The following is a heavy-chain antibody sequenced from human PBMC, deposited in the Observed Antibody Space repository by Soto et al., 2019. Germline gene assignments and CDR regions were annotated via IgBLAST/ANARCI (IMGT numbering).Heavy chain of an antibody. CDR3: TTGPLHCGGDCDYYYGMDV. CDR2: IKSKTDGGTT. D-gene: IGHD2-21*02. J-gene: IGHJ6*02. Sequence: PGGSLRLSCAASGFTFSNAWMNWVRQAPGKGLEWVGRIKSKTDGGTTDYAAPVKGRFTISRDDSKNTLYLQMNSLKTEDTAVYYCTTGPLHCGGDCDYYYGMDVWGQGTTVTVSS. V-gene: IGHV3-15*07. CDR1: GFTFSNAW.